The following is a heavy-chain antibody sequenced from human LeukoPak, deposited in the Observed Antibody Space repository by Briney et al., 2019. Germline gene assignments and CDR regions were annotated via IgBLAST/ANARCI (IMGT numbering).Heavy chain of an antibody. CDR3: AKGDFENSSGWGYFDY. Sequence: GSPRLSCAASGFTFSSYAMSWVRQAPGKGLEWVSDISGSGGSTYYADSVKGRFTISRDNSKNTLYLQMNSLRAEDTAVYYCAKGDFENSSGWGYFDYWGQGTLVTVSS. CDR1: GFTFSSYA. CDR2: ISGSGGST. J-gene: IGHJ4*02. V-gene: IGHV3-23*01. D-gene: IGHD6-19*01.